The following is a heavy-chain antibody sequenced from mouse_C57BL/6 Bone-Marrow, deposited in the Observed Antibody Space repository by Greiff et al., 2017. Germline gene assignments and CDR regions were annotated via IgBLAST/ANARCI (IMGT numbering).Heavy chain of an antibody. CDR3: ARRGAYYSSWFAY. CDR1: GYTFTSYW. CDR2: IHPNSGST. Sequence: VQLQQPGAELVKPGASVKLSCKASGYTFTSYWMHWVKQRPGQGLEWIGMIHPNSGSTNYNEKFKSKATLTVDKSSSTAYMQLSSLTSEDSAVYYCARRGAYYSSWFAYWGQGTLVTVSA. V-gene: IGHV1-64*01. D-gene: IGHD2-12*01. J-gene: IGHJ3*01.